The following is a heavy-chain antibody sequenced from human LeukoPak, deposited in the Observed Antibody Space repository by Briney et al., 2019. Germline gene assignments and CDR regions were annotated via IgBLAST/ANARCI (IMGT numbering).Heavy chain of an antibody. D-gene: IGHD3-3*01. CDR1: GGSFSGYY. V-gene: IGHV4-34*01. CDR2: INHSGST. CDR3: AREVDANTIFGVAALDAFDI. Sequence: SETLSLTCAVYGGSFSGYYWSWIRQPPGKGLEWIGEINHSGSTNYNPSLKSRVTISVDTSKNQFSLKLSSVTAADTAVYYCAREVDANTIFGVAALDAFDIWGQGTMVTVSS. J-gene: IGHJ3*02.